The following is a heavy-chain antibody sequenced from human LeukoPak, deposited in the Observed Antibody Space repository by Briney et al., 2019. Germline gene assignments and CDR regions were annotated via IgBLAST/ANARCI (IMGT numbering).Heavy chain of an antibody. V-gene: IGHV1-46*01. D-gene: IGHD6-6*01. CDR3: VREGSSSNWFDP. Sequence: ASVKVSCKASGYTFTSYYIHWVRQAPGQGLEWMGIINPSGGSASYAQKFQGRVTMTRDTSTSTVYMDLSSLRSEDTAVYYCVREGSSSNWFDPWGQGTLVTVSS. CDR2: INPSGGSA. CDR1: GYTFTSYY. J-gene: IGHJ5*02.